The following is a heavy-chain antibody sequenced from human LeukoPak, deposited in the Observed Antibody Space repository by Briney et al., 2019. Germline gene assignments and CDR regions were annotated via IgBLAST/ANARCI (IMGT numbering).Heavy chain of an antibody. CDR3: VRGTGSYYSLGY. Sequence: GGSLRLSCAASGFTFSSYWMHWVRQAPGKGLVWVSRINSDGSSTSYADSVKGRFTISRDNPKNTLYLQMDSLRAEDTAMYYCVRGTGSYYSLGYWGQGTLVTVFS. V-gene: IGHV3-74*01. J-gene: IGHJ4*02. D-gene: IGHD1-26*01. CDR2: INSDGSST. CDR1: GFTFSSYW.